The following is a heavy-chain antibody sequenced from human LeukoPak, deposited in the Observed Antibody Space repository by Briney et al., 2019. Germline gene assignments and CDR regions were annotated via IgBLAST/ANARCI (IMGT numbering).Heavy chain of an antibody. Sequence: ASVKVSCKASGYTFTSYGISWVRQALGQGLEWMGWISAYNGNTNYAQKLQGRVTMTTDTSTSTAYMELRSLRSDDTAVYYCARPILYYYDSSGYYDYWGQGTLVTVSS. CDR2: ISAYNGNT. CDR1: GYTFTSYG. CDR3: ARPILYYYDSSGYYDY. V-gene: IGHV1-18*01. D-gene: IGHD3-22*01. J-gene: IGHJ4*02.